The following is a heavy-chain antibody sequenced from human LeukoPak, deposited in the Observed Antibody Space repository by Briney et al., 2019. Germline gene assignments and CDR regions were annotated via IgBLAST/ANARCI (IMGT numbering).Heavy chain of an antibody. J-gene: IGHJ3*01. D-gene: IGHD3-3*01. V-gene: IGHV1-18*01. CDR1: GYTFTNYG. CDR2: ISAHNGNT. CDR3: ARAALPFLEWLLSDKGAFDL. Sequence: ASVKVSCTASGYTFTNYGISWVRQAPGQGLEWMGWISAHNGNTNYAQKLQGRVTMTTETSTSTAHMELRSLRSDDTAVYYCARAALPFLEWLLSDKGAFDLWGQGTMITASS.